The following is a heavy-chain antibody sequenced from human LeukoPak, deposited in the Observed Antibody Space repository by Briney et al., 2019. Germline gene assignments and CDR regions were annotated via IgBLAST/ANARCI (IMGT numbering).Heavy chain of an antibody. CDR2: ISSSGSIT. CDR1: GFTLSSHN. V-gene: IGHV3-48*01. CDR3: ARPGITAFDI. Sequence: PGGSLRLSCVASGFTLSSHNINWVRRAPGKGLEWVSHISSSGSITYYGDSVKGRITISRDNAKNSVSLYMNSLRAEDSAVYYCARPGITAFDIWGQGTMVTVSS. D-gene: IGHD3-10*01. J-gene: IGHJ3*02.